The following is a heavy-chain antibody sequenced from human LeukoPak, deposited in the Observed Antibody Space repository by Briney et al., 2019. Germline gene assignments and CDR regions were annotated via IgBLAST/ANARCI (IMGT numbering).Heavy chain of an antibody. CDR1: GYTFTSYD. CDR3: ARKGPPYFDY. J-gene: IGHJ4*02. V-gene: IGHV1-8*03. CDR2: MNPNSGNT. Sequence: GASVKVSCKASGYTFTSYDINWVRQATGQGLEWMGWMNPNSGNTGYAQKFQGRVTITRNTSISTAYMELRSLRSDDTAVYYCARKGPPYFDYWGQGTLVTVSS.